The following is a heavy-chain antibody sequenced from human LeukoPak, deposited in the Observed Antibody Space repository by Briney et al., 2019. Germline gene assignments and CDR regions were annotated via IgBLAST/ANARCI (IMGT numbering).Heavy chain of an antibody. CDR2: IGPHNGDT. D-gene: IGHD5/OR15-5a*01. CDR1: GYSFTTYG. V-gene: IGHV1-18*04. CDR3: ARDRGYGVDTFDS. Sequence: ASVKLSYKSSGYSFTTYGVSWGRQAPGQGREWLGWIGPHNGDTNYPQRCEGRVTMTTDTSTSTVYMELTRLTSDDTAVYYCARDRGYGVDTFDSWGQGTPVIVSS. J-gene: IGHJ4*02.